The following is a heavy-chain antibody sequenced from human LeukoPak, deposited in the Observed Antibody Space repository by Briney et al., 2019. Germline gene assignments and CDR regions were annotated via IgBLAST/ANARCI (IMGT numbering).Heavy chain of an antibody. V-gene: IGHV4-59*01. CDR2: IYNSGST. CDR3: ARDRERGPFFDY. Sequence: SETLSLTCTVSGGSISSDYWSWIRQPPGKGLEWVAYIYNSGSTSYNPSLKSRVTISMNTSKNQFSLKLSSVTAADTAVYYCARDRERGPFFDYWGQGTLVTVSS. J-gene: IGHJ4*02. CDR1: GGSISSDY.